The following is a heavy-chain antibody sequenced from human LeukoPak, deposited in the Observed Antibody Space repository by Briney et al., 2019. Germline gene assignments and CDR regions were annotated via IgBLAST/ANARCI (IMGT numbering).Heavy chain of an antibody. D-gene: IGHD6-13*01. CDR2: IYYSESP. CDR1: GGSFSSYY. J-gene: IGHJ5*02. Sequence: SETLSLTCVVSGGSFSSYYWNWIRQPPGKGLEWIGYIYYSESPNYNPSLKSRVTISVDMSKNQFSLKLSSVTAADTAVYYCASSAAAAWGANWFDPWGQGALVTVSS. CDR3: ASSAAAAWGANWFDP. V-gene: IGHV4-59*01.